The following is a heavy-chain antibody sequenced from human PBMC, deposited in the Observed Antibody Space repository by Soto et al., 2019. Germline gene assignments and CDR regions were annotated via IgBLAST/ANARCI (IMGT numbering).Heavy chain of an antibody. Sequence: GGSLRLSCAASGFTFSCSAMHWVRQSSGKGLGWVGRIRSKANSYATAYAASVKGRFTISRDDSKNTAYLQMNSLKTEDTAVYYCSSSSPRYYYGMDVWGQGTTVTVSS. V-gene: IGHV3-73*01. D-gene: IGHD6-6*01. CDR3: SSSSPRYYYGMDV. CDR1: GFTFSCSA. CDR2: IRSKANSYAT. J-gene: IGHJ6*02.